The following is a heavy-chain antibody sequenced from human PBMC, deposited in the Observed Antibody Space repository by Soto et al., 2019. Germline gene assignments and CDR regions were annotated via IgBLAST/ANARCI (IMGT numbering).Heavy chain of an antibody. CDR1: GFTFSSYA. D-gene: IGHD6-19*01. V-gene: IGHV3-23*01. Sequence: EVQLLESGGGLVQPGGSLRLSCAAAGFTFSSYAMSWVRQAPGKGLEWVSAISGSGGSTYYADSVKGRFTISRDNSKNTLYMQMNSLRAEDTAVYYCAKIKSPWEWLALFDYWGQGNLVTVSS. CDR3: AKIKSPWEWLALFDY. J-gene: IGHJ4*02. CDR2: ISGSGGST.